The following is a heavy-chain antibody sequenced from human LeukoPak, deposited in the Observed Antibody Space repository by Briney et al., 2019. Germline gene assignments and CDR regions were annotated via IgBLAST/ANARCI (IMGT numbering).Heavy chain of an antibody. J-gene: IGHJ5*02. CDR2: INHSGST. Sequence: PSETLSLTCAVYGGSFSGYYWSWIRQPPGKGLEWIGEINHSGSTNYNPSLKSQVTISVDTSKNQFSLKLSSVTAADTAVYYCARHRIGQMITFGGVIVLRSILWFDPWGQGTLVTVSS. D-gene: IGHD3-16*02. CDR1: GGSFSGYY. CDR3: ARHRIGQMITFGGVIVLRSILWFDP. V-gene: IGHV4-34*01.